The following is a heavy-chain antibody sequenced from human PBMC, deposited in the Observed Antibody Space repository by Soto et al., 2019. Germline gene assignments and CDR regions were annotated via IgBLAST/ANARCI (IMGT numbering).Heavy chain of an antibody. J-gene: IGHJ3*02. V-gene: IGHV1-18*01. CDR2: ISAYNGNT. Sequence: QVQLVQSGAEVKKPGASVKVSCKASGYTFTSYGISWVRQAPGQGLEWMGWISAYNGNTNYAQKLQAILTMTTDTSTSTDYMELRSMRREDTAVADCASVLGAYYASDIWGRGTMVTVSS. CDR3: ASVLGAYYASDI. D-gene: IGHD1-26*01. CDR1: GYTFTSYG.